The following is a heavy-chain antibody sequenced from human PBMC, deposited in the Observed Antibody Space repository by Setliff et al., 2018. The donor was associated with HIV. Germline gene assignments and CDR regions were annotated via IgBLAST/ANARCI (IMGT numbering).Heavy chain of an antibody. V-gene: IGHV4-39*01. Sequence: SLTCTVSGGSLSSSNYYCGWIRQPPGKGLEWIGSIYYSGNTYYNPSLKSRVTISGDTSKEQFSLKLRAVTAADSAVYYCARQGRPGDFDSWGQGTLVTVSS. CDR2: IYYSGNT. CDR3: ARQGRPGDFDS. J-gene: IGHJ4*02. D-gene: IGHD7-27*01. CDR1: GGSLSSSNYY.